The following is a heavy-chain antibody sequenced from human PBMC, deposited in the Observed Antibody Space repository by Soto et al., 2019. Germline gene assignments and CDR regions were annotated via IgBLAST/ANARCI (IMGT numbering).Heavy chain of an antibody. V-gene: IGHV2-5*02. J-gene: IGHJ4*02. CDR3: AHAGDYDLLSFDH. Sequence: SGPTAGEPAQTLTLTCAFSGFSLTTTSMGVAWIRQPPGKALEWLALIYWDDDQRYSPSLKDRLTISKDTSRSRVVLTISNMNPEDTGTYFCAHAGDYDLLSFDHWGPGTLVTV. CDR1: GFSLTTTSMG. D-gene: IGHD4-17*01. CDR2: IYWDDDQ.